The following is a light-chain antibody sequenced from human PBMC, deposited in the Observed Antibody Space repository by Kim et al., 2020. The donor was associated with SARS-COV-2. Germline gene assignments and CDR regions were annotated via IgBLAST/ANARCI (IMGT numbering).Light chain of an antibody. J-gene: IGKJ1*01. CDR2: DAS. CDR1: QDISNY. Sequence: DIQMTQSPSSLSASVGDRVTITCQASQDISNYLNWYQQKAGKAPKLLIYDASNLETGVPSRFSGSGSGTDFTFTISRLQPEDIATYYCQQYDNLPWTFGQGTKVDIK. CDR3: QQYDNLPWT. V-gene: IGKV1-33*01.